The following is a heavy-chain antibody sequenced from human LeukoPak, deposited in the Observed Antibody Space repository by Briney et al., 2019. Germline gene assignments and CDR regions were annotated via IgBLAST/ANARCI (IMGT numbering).Heavy chain of an antibody. CDR1: GGSISSYY. Sequence: SETLSLTCTVSGGSISSYYWSWIRQPAGKGLEWIGRIYTSGSTNYNPSLKSRVTISVDKSKNQFSLKLSSVTAADTAVYYCARSGYCSGGSCYSFWGQGTVVTVSS. V-gene: IGHV4-4*07. CDR2: IYTSGST. J-gene: IGHJ3*01. CDR3: ARSGYCSGGSCYSF. D-gene: IGHD2-15*01.